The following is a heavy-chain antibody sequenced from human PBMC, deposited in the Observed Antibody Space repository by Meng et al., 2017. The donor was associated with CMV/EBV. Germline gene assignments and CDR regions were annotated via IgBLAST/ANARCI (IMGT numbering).Heavy chain of an antibody. CDR2: ISYDGSNK. D-gene: IGHD3-16*01. V-gene: IGHV3-30-3*01. CDR1: GFTFSSYA. Sequence: GGSLRLSCAASGFTFSSYAMHWVRQAPGKGLEWVAVISYDGSNKYYADSVKGRFTISRDNSKNTLYPQMNSLRAEDTAVYYCARGINNFDYWGQGTLVTVSS. J-gene: IGHJ4*02. CDR3: ARGINNFDY.